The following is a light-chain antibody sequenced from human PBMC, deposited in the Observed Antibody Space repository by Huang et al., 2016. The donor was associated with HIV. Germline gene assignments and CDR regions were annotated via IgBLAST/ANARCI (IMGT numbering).Light chain of an antibody. Sequence: EIVMTQSPATLSVSPGERAALSCRASQNIYSYLAWYQQKPGQAPRLLIYGASARATGIPARFSGSGSGTEFTLTISSLQSDDFALYFCQQYNNWPRTFGQGTRVEIK. CDR3: QQYNNWPRT. CDR2: GAS. V-gene: IGKV3-15*01. CDR1: QNIYSY. J-gene: IGKJ1*01.